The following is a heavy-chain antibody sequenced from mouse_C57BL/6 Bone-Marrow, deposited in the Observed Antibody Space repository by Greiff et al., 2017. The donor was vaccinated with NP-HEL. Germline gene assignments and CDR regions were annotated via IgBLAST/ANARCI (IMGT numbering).Heavy chain of an antibody. CDR3: ARFHSNYERYFDV. D-gene: IGHD2-5*01. V-gene: IGHV1-78*01. Sequence: VKLVESDAELVKPGASVKISCKVSGYTFTDHTIHWMKQRPEQGLEWIGYIYPRDGSTKYNEKFKGKATLTADKSSSTAYMQLNSLTSEDSAVYFCARFHSNYERYFDVWGTGTTVTVSS. CDR1: GYTFTDHT. CDR2: IYPRDGST. J-gene: IGHJ1*03.